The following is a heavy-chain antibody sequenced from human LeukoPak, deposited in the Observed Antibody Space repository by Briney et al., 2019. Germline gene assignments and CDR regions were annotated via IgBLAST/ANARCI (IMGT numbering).Heavy chain of an antibody. Sequence: GGSLRLSCAASGFTFSSYGMHWVRQAPGKGLEWVAVISYDGSNKYYADSVKGRFTISRDNSKNTLYLQMNSLRAEDAAIYYCAKDQFYGSGPAQYDMDVWGQGTTVTVSS. V-gene: IGHV3-30*18. J-gene: IGHJ6*02. CDR3: AKDQFYGSGPAQYDMDV. CDR1: GFTFSSYG. CDR2: ISYDGSNK. D-gene: IGHD3-10*01.